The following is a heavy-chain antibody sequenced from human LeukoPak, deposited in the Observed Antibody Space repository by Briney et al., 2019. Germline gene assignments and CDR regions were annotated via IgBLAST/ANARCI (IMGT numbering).Heavy chain of an antibody. CDR2: ISSSSSTI. D-gene: IGHD6-19*01. CDR3: ARVGMSSGWFDYYYYYMDV. V-gene: IGHV3-48*04. Sequence: PGGSLRLSCAASGFTFSSYSMNWVRQAPGKGLEWVSYISSSSSTIYYADSVKGRFTISRDNAKNSLYLQMNSLRAEDTAVYCCARVGMSSGWFDYYYYYMDVWGKGTTVTVSS. CDR1: GFTFSSYS. J-gene: IGHJ6*03.